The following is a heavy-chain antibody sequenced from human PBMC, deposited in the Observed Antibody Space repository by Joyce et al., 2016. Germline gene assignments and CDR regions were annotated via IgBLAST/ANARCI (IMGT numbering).Heavy chain of an antibody. CDR3: ARSGYRKGWFDP. J-gene: IGHJ5*02. D-gene: IGHD5-12*01. CDR1: EYTFTRYD. Sequence: QVQLVQSGAEVKKPGASVKVSCKASEYTFTRYDINWVRQATGQGLEWMGWMDPNSGDTGYAQKFQDRVTMTRNTSITTAYLELSVLTSEDTAVYYCARSGYRKGWFDPWGQGTLVTVHS. V-gene: IGHV1-8*01. CDR2: MDPNSGDT.